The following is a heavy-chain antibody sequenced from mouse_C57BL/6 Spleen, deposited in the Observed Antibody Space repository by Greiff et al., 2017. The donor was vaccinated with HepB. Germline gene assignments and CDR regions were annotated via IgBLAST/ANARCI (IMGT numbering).Heavy chain of an antibody. J-gene: IGHJ1*03. D-gene: IGHD1-3*01. CDR1: GFTFSSYA. V-gene: IGHV5-4*01. Sequence: EVQLVESGGGLVKPGGSLKLSCAASGFTFSSYAMSWVRQTPEKRLEWVATISDGGSYTYYPDNVKGRFTISRDNAKNNLYLQMSHLKSEDTAMYYCAREGYKYFDVWGTGTTVTVSS. CDR2: ISDGGSYT. CDR3: AREGYKYFDV.